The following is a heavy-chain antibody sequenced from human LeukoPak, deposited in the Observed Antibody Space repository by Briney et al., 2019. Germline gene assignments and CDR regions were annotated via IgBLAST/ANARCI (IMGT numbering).Heavy chain of an antibody. V-gene: IGHV1-18*01. Sequence: GASVKVSCKASGYTFTSYGISWVRQAPGQGLEWVGWISAYNGNTNYAQKLQGRVTMTTDTSTSTAYMELRSLRSDDTAVYYCARDILSGQLVPFDYWGQGTLVTVSS. CDR2: ISAYNGNT. J-gene: IGHJ4*02. CDR1: GYTFTSYG. D-gene: IGHD6-13*01. CDR3: ARDILSGQLVPFDY.